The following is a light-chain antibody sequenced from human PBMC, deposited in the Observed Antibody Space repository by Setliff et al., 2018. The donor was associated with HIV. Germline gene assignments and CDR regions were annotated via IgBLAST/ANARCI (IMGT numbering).Light chain of an antibody. CDR1: SSDVGGYNY. J-gene: IGLJ1*01. CDR3: SSYTSSSTYV. V-gene: IGLV2-14*01. CDR2: DVS. Sequence: VLTPPASVSGSPGQSITISCTGTSSDVGGYNYVSWYQQHPGKAPKLMIYDVSKRPSGVSNRFSGSKSGNTASLTISGLQAEDEADYYCSSYTSSSTYVVGSGTKV.